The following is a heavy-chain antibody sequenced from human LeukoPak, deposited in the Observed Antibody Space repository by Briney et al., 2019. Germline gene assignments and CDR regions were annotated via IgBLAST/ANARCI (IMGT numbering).Heavy chain of an antibody. J-gene: IGHJ4*02. CDR3: TRSGYRHPYHFDS. D-gene: IGHD3-22*01. Sequence: GGSLRLSCAASDFSFITYAMSWVRQAPGKGLEWVSVLYTGGGTDHADSVKGRFTISRDNSKNTLSLQMNSLRVEDTAIYYCTRSGYRHPYHFDSWGQGTLVIVSS. CDR1: DFSFITYA. V-gene: IGHV3-53*01. CDR2: LYTGGGT.